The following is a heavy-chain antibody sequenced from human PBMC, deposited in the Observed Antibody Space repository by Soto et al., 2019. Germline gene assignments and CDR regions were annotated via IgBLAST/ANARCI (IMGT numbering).Heavy chain of an antibody. V-gene: IGHV4-30-4*08. J-gene: IGHJ6*02. CDR2: IHYSGSI. CDR1: GGSISYEYYH. Sequence: SESLSLTCTVSGGSISYEYYHWTWIRQSPGKGLEWIGYIHYSGSIIYNPSFKSRVTISVDTSKNQFSLQLSSVTAADTAVYFCAREDDGGDRDYYGLDVWGQGTTVTVSS. D-gene: IGHD2-21*02. CDR3: AREDDGGDRDYYGLDV.